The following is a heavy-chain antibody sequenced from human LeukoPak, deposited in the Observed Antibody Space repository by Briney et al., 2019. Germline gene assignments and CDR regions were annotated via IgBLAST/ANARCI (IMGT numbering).Heavy chain of an antibody. J-gene: IGHJ3*02. Sequence: SETLSLTCTVSGGSISSSSYYWGWIRQPPGKGLEWIGSIYYSGSTYYNPSLKSRVTISVDTSKNQFPLRLSSVTAVDTAVYYCARKTNYYDSSGYHDAFDIWGQGTMVTVSS. D-gene: IGHD3-22*01. CDR1: GGSISSSSYY. CDR3: ARKTNYYDSSGYHDAFDI. CDR2: IYYSGST. V-gene: IGHV4-39*06.